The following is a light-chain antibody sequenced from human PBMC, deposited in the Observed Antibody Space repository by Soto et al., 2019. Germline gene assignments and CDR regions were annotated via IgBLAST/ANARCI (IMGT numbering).Light chain of an antibody. CDR3: AAWDDSLNGHV. CDR1: SSNIGTSS. J-gene: IGLJ1*01. V-gene: IGLV1-44*01. CDR2: TTN. Sequence: QSVLPQPHPASGTPGQRVTISCSGSSSNIGTSSVHWFQQLPGTAPKLLISTTNQRPSGVPERFSGSKSGTSASLAISGLQSEDEADYYCAAWDDSLNGHVFGTGTKVTVL.